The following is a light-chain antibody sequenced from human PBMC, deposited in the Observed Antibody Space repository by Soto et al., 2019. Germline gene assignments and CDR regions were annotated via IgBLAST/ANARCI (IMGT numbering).Light chain of an antibody. V-gene: IGKV1-39*01. Sequence: DIQMTQSPSSLSASVGDRVTITCRASQTINAYLNWYQQKPGKAPKLLIYAASSLQSGVPSMFSDSGSGTDFTITISSLQPEDAATYYCQESYRTPRTFGQGTRLEI. J-gene: IGKJ2*01. CDR1: QTINAY. CDR2: AAS. CDR3: QESYRTPRT.